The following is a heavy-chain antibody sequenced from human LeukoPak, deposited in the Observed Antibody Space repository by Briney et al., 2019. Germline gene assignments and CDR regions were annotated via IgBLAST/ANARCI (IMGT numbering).Heavy chain of an antibody. J-gene: IGHJ4*02. V-gene: IGHV3-23*01. D-gene: IGHD6-19*01. CDR3: AKRFSVAGSTYYFDY. Sequence: GGSLRLSCAASGFTFSSYAMSWVRQAPGKGLEWVSSISVIGGTYYADSVKGRFTISRDNSKNTLYLQMNSLRAEDTAVYYCAKRFSVAGSTYYFDYWGQGTLVPVS. CDR2: ISVIGGT. CDR1: GFTFSSYA.